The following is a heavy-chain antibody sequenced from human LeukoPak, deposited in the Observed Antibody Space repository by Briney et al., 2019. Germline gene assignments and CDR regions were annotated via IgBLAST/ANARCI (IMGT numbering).Heavy chain of an antibody. CDR3: AKGKNTGSYLSHVDY. D-gene: IGHD3-10*01. V-gene: IGHV3-30*04. CDR2: ISYDGFNK. CDR1: GFTFSSYA. J-gene: IGHJ4*02. Sequence: GGSLRLSCAASGFTFSSYAMHWVRQAPGKGLEWVADISYDGFNKYYAGSVKGRFTISRDNSKNTLYLQMNSLRTEDTALYYCAKGKNTGSYLSHVDYWGQGTLVTVSS.